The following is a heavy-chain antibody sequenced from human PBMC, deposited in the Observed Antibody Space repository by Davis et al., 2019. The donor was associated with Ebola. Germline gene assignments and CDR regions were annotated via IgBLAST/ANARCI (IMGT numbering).Heavy chain of an antibody. CDR3: AKAPGGYYYYGMDV. CDR2: ISYDGSNK. V-gene: IGHV3-30*18. D-gene: IGHD4-23*01. Sequence: PGGSLRLSCAASGFTFSSYGMRWVRQAPGKGLEWVAVISYDGSNKYYADSVKGRFTISRDNSKNTLYLQMNSLRAEDTAVYYCAKAPGGYYYYGMDVWGQGTTVTVSS. CDR1: GFTFSSYG. J-gene: IGHJ6*02.